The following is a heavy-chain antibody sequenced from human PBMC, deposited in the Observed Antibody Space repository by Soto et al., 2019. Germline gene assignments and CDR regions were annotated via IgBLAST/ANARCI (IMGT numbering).Heavy chain of an antibody. V-gene: IGHV1-18*01. CDR3: ARSGETPFDF. D-gene: IGHD6-25*01. J-gene: IGHJ4*02. CDR2: ISPLKGNT. CDR1: GYSITNYV. Sequence: GALVKLARKASGYSITNYVIHWVRQAPGQGLEWMGWISPLKGNTKYAQKVQGRVSVNTDTSTNTVYMELSGLRYDDTALYYGARSGETPFDFWGQGTLVTVSS.